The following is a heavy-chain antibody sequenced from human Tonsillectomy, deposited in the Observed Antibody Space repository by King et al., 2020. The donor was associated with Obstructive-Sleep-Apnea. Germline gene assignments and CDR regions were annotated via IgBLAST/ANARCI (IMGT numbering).Heavy chain of an antibody. CDR2: IYSGGST. CDR1: GFTVSSNY. V-gene: IGHV3-66*01. Sequence: VQLVESGGGLVQPGGSLRLSCAASGFTVSSNYMSWVRQAPGKGLEWVSVIYSGGSTYHADSVKGRFTISRDNSKNTLYLQMNSLRAEDTAVYYCARGYYYDSSGYYLTGAFDIWGQGTMVTVSS. J-gene: IGHJ3*02. CDR3: ARGYYYDSSGYYLTGAFDI. D-gene: IGHD3-22*01.